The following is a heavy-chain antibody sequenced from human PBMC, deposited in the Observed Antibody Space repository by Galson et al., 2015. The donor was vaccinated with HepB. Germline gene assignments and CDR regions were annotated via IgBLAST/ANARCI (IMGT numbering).Heavy chain of an antibody. D-gene: IGHD5-24*01. CDR1: GYTFTSYW. V-gene: IGHV5-51*01. CDR3: ARRSNYGYLY. CDR2: ISPGDSDT. J-gene: IGHJ4*02. Sequence: QSGAEVKKPGESLKISCKGSGYTFTSYWIAWVRQMPGEGLEWMGIISPGDSDTSYSPSFQGQVTISADKSIITAYLQWSSLKASDTAMYYCARRSNYGYLYWGQGTLVTVSS.